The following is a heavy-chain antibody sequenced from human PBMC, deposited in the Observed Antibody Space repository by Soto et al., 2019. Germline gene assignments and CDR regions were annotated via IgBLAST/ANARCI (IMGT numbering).Heavy chain of an antibody. D-gene: IGHD2-21*02. CDR2: FNPANQNT. CDR3: ARVKFGDPFDF. J-gene: IGHJ4*02. Sequence: QVQLVQSGTEVKRPGASVKVSCKASGYTFRIYGFVWRGRAPGQGLEWVGWFNPANQNTNYEQKFQDRVSMTADTSTSTAYMELRGLRSDDTAVYYCARVKFGDPFDFWGQGTLVTVSS. CDR1: GYTFRIYG. V-gene: IGHV1-18*01.